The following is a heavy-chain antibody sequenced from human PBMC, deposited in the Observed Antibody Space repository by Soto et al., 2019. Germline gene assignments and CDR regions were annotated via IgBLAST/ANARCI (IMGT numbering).Heavy chain of an antibody. J-gene: IGHJ6*02. Sequence: QVQLVQSGAEVKKPGASVKVSCKASGYMFTGYYMHWVRQAPGQGLEWMGWINPDSGGTNYDQKFRGRVTMTRDTSISTAYMELSSLRSDDTAVYYCAKTNVVTTGGFYFYGLDVWGQGTTVIVSS. CDR3: AKTNVVTTGGFYFYGLDV. D-gene: IGHD2-21*02. CDR2: INPDSGGT. CDR1: GYMFTGYY. V-gene: IGHV1-2*02.